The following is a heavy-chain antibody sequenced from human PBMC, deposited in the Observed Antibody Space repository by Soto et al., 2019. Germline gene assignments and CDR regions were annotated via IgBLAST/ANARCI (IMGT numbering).Heavy chain of an antibody. D-gene: IGHD6-13*01. CDR2: INPNDGGT. J-gene: IGHJ3*02. Sequence: QVQLVQSGAEVKKPGASVKLSCKAYGYTLTRNHMHWVRQAPGQGLEWMGIINPNDGGTGYAQKFQGRVTMTRDTFTSTVYMEVSTLRSEDTAVYYCARVSSQAFDIWGQGTMVTVSS. CDR1: GYTLTRNH. V-gene: IGHV1-46*01. CDR3: ARVSSQAFDI.